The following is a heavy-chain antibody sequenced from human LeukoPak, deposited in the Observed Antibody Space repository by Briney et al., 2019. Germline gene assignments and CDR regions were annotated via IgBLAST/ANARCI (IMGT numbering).Heavy chain of an antibody. D-gene: IGHD7-27*01. J-gene: IGHJ5*02. CDR2: VNPNSGNT. V-gene: IGHV1-8*01. Sequence: ASVKVSCKASGYTFTSYDINWVRQATGQGLEWMGWVNPNSGNTGYAQKFQGRVTMTRNTSISTAYMELSSLRSEDTAVYYCARVGTRGPWFDPWGQGTLVTVSS. CDR1: GYTFTSYD. CDR3: ARVGTRGPWFDP.